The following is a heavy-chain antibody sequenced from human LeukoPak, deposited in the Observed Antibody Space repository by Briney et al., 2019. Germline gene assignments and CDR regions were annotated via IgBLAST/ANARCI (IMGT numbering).Heavy chain of an antibody. CDR3: ATGSGTYYDS. Sequence: PGGSLRLYCEASRFTFSIYWMHWVRQAPGKGLVWVSYINGDGSASNYADSVKGRLTISRDNAKNTLYLQMNSLRAEDTAVYYCATGSGTYYDSWGQGTLVTVSS. D-gene: IGHD3-10*01. J-gene: IGHJ4*02. V-gene: IGHV3-74*01. CDR1: RFTFSIYW. CDR2: INGDGSAS.